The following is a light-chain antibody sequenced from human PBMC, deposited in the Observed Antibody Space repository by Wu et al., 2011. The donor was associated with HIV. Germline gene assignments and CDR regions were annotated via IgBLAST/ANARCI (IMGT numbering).Light chain of an antibody. J-gene: IGKJ4*01. V-gene: IGKV3-11*01. CDR3: QQRSNWPVT. CDR2: DAS. Sequence: EIVLTQFPGTLSLSPGERATLSCRASQSVSSKFLAWYQHRPGQAPRLLIYDASTRATGFPARFGGSGSGTEFTLTINNMQSEDFAAYYCQQRSNWPVTFGGGTKVEIK. CDR1: QSVSSKF.